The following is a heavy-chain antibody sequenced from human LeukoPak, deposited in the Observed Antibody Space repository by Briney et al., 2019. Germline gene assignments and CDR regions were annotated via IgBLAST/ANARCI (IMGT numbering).Heavy chain of an antibody. Sequence: GGSLRLSCAASGFSFSNYAMHWVRQAPGKGLEWVAFIRYDGNNKYYAASVKGRFTISRDNSKNTLYLQMNSLRPEDTAVYFCAKAQDDGDFGFYFDYWGQGTLVTVPS. CDR2: IRYDGNNK. CDR1: GFSFSNYA. J-gene: IGHJ4*02. D-gene: IGHD4-17*01. V-gene: IGHV3-30*02. CDR3: AKAQDDGDFGFYFDY.